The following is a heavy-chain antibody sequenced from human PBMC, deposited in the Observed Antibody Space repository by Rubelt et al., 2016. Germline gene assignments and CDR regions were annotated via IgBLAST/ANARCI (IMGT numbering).Heavy chain of an antibody. D-gene: IGHD2-15*01. Sequence: WVRQAPGKGLEWVSAISGSGGSTYYADSVKGRFTISRDNSKNTLYLQMNSLRAEDTAVYYCAKGGPLASYYYYYYGMDVWGQGTTVTVS. V-gene: IGHV3-23*01. CDR3: AKGGPLASYYYYYYGMDV. J-gene: IGHJ6*02. CDR2: ISGSGGST.